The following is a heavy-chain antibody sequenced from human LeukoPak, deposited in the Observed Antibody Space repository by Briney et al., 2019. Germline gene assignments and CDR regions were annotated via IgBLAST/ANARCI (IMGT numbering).Heavy chain of an antibody. D-gene: IGHD3-9*01. Sequence: SETLSLTCTVSGGSISSSSYYWGWIRQPPGKGPEWIGSIYYSGSTYYNPSLKSRVTISVDTSKNQFSLKLSSVTAADTAVYYCARVDTERYFDWLLYVGYAFDIWGQGTMVTVSS. CDR2: IYYSGST. CDR3: ARVDTERYFDWLLYVGYAFDI. J-gene: IGHJ3*02. CDR1: GGSISSSSYY. V-gene: IGHV4-39*07.